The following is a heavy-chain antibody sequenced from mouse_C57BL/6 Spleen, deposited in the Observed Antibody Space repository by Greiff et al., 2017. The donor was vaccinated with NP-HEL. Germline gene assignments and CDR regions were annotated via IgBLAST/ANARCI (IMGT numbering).Heavy chain of an antibody. D-gene: IGHD2-5*01. J-gene: IGHJ3*01. CDR2: IWSGGST. CDR3: ASPYYSNPFAY. CDR1: GFSLTSYG. Sequence: VQLQESGPGLVQPSQSLSITCTVSGFSLTSYGVHWVRQSPGKGLEWLGVIWSGGSTDYNAAFISRLSISKDNSKSQVFFKMNSLQADDTAIYYCASPYYSNPFAYWGQGTLVTVSA. V-gene: IGHV2-2*01.